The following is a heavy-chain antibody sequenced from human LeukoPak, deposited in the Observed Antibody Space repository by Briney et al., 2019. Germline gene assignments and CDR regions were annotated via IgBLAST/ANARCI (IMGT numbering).Heavy chain of an antibody. CDR2: IRGGGGSA. V-gene: IGHV3-23*01. CDR3: ARDPNGDYIGAFDM. Sequence: GGSLRLSCTASGFTFSAYALMWVRQAPGKGPEWVSAIRGGGGSAFYADSVKGRFTISRDNSKYTLFLQMNSLRAEDTAVYYCARDPNGDYIGAFDMWGPGTMVTVSS. J-gene: IGHJ3*02. CDR1: GFTFSAYA. D-gene: IGHD4-17*01.